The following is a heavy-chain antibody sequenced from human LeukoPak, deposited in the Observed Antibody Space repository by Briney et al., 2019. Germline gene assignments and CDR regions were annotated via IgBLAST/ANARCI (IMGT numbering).Heavy chain of an antibody. J-gene: IGHJ3*02. V-gene: IGHV3-7*01. CDR2: IKQDGSEK. CDR1: GFTFSSYW. CDR3: ATMAASVAFDT. Sequence: GRSLRLSCAASGFTFSSYWMSWVRQAPGKGLEWVANIKQDGSEKYYVDSVKGRFTISRDNAKNSLYLQMNSLRAEDTAVYYCATMAASVAFDTWAKGKMVTVS. D-gene: IGHD6-13*01.